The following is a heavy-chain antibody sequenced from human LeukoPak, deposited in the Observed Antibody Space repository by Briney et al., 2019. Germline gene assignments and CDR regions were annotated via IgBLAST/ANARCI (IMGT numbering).Heavy chain of an antibody. J-gene: IGHJ3*02. Sequence: GESLKTSFKGSGYTFTSYWIGWVPQIPGKGVGWRGIIYPVASDTKYSPTFQGQVTISADKSISTAYLQWSSLKASDTAMYYCARQKESDAFDIWGQGTMVTVSS. CDR1: GYTFTSYW. V-gene: IGHV5-51*01. CDR2: IYPVASDT. CDR3: ARQKESDAFDI.